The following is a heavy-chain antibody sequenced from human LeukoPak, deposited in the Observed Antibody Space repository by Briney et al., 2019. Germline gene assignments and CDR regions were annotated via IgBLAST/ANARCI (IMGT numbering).Heavy chain of an antibody. J-gene: IGHJ4*02. CDR3: AKSLIPRPRSRPAAGYYFDY. V-gene: IGHV3-23*01. Sequence: PGGSLRLPCAASGFTFSSYAMSWVRQAPGKGLEWVSAISGSGGSTYYADSVKGRFTISRDNSKNTLYLQMNSLRAEDTAVYYCAKSLIPRPRSRPAAGYYFDYWGQGTLVTVSS. D-gene: IGHD3-10*01. CDR2: ISGSGGST. CDR1: GFTFSSYA.